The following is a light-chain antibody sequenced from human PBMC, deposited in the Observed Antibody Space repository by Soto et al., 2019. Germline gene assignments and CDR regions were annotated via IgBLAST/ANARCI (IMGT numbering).Light chain of an antibody. CDR1: QSISSW. Sequence: DIQMTQSLSTLSASVGDGVTITCRASQSISSWLAWYQQKPGKAPKLLIYTASNLISGVPSRFSGSGSGTEFTLTISSLQPDDFATYYCQEYNSDSGLTFGGGTKVEIK. J-gene: IGKJ4*01. V-gene: IGKV1-5*03. CDR3: QEYNSDSGLT. CDR2: TAS.